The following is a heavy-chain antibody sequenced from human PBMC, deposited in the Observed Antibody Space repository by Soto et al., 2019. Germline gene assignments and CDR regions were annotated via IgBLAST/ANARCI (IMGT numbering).Heavy chain of an antibody. CDR2: VNPSDGST. D-gene: IGHD5-12*01. Sequence: ASGKVSCKASGYTFTNYYIHWVRQAPGQGLEWVGIVNPSDGSTNFAQKFQGRVTMTRDTSTSTVYMELSSLGSEDTAMYYCARDLHLASGGSDYWGEGTPVPVSP. V-gene: IGHV1-46*01. J-gene: IGHJ4*02. CDR3: ARDLHLASGGSDY. CDR1: GYTFTNYY.